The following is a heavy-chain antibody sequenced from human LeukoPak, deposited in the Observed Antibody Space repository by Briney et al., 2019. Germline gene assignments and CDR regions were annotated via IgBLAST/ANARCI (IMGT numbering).Heavy chain of an antibody. Sequence: PGGSLRLSCAASGFTFSDYYMSWIRQAPGKGLEWVSYISSSGSTIYYADSVKGRFTISRDNAKNSLYLQMNSLRAEDTAVYYCAKVQPPRTATITYWGQGTLVTVSS. V-gene: IGHV3-11*04. CDR2: ISSSGSTI. J-gene: IGHJ4*02. CDR3: AKVQPPRTATITY. CDR1: GFTFSDYY. D-gene: IGHD5-24*01.